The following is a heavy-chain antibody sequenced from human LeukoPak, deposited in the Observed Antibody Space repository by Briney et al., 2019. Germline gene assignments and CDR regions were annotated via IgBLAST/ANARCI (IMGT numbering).Heavy chain of an antibody. J-gene: IGHJ4*02. V-gene: IGHV3-23*01. CDR2: ISGSGGST. D-gene: IGHD2-8*01. CDR3: AKCTVWPLDFDY. CDR1: GFTFSSYA. Sequence: GGSLRLSCAASGFTFSSYAMSWVRQAPGKGLEWVSAISGSGGSTYCADSVKGRFTISRDNSKNTLYLQMNSLRAEDTAVYYCAKCTVWPLDFDYWGQGTLVTVSS.